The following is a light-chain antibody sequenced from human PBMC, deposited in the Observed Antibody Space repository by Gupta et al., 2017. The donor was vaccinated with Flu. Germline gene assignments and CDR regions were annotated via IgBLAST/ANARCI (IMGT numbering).Light chain of an antibody. J-gene: IGKJ3*01. V-gene: IGKV4-1*01. CDR1: QSVLFSSNNKNY. Sequence: IVMTQSPDSLAVSLGERDTISCKSSQSVLFSSNNKNYLAWYQHKAGQPPKLLFYWASTRESGVPDRFSGSGSGTDFTLTISSLQAEDVAVYFCHQYYSIPLTFGPGTKVEIK. CDR2: WAS. CDR3: HQYYSIPLT.